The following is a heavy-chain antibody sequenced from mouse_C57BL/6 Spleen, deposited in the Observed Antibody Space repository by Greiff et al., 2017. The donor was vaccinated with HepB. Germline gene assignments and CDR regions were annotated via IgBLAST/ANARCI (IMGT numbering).Heavy chain of an antibody. J-gene: IGHJ3*01. CDR3: ARQGDDYDEDWFAY. CDR1: GFTFSDYY. Sequence: EVKLMESGGGLVQPGGSLKLSCAASGFTFSDYYMYWVRQTPEKRLEWVAYISNGGGSTYYPDTVKGRFTISRDNAKNTLYLQMSRLKSEDTAMYYCARQGDDYDEDWFAYWGQGTLVTVSA. V-gene: IGHV5-12*01. CDR2: ISNGGGST. D-gene: IGHD2-4*01.